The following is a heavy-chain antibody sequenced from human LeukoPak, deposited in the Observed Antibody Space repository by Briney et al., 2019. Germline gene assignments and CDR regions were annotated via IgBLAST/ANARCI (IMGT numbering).Heavy chain of an antibody. CDR3: ARYYYDSSGLDY. CDR2: INPNSGGT. CDR1: GYTFTGYY. V-gene: IGHV1-2*02. J-gene: IGHJ4*02. Sequence: EASVKVSCKASGYTFTGYYMHWVRQAPGQGLEWMGWINPNSGGTNYAQKFQGRVTMTRDTSISTVYMELSSLRSEDTAVYYCARYYYDSSGLDYWGQGTLVTVSS. D-gene: IGHD3-22*01.